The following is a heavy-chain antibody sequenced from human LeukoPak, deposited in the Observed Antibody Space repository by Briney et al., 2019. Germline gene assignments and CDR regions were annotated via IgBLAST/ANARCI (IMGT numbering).Heavy chain of an antibody. CDR3: ARGGSHLVVPDWFDP. V-gene: IGHV4-59*08. D-gene: IGHD2-15*01. CDR2: IYYSGST. J-gene: IGHJ5*02. CDR1: GGSISNYY. Sequence: PSETLSLTCTVSGGSISNYYWSWIRQPPGKGLEWIGYIYYSGSTYYNPSLKSRVTISVDTSKNQFSLKLSSATAADTAVYYCARGGSHLVVPDWFDPWGQGTLVTVSS.